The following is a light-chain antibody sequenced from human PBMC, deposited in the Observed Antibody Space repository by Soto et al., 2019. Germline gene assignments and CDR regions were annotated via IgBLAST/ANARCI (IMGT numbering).Light chain of an antibody. Sequence: NFMLIQPHSVSESPGKTVTISCAGSSGNFGSSYVQWLQQRPGSAPTTVIFEDNRGPSGVPDRFSGSSSGAERYLIISSLQSEDEADYYCQTWGTGFQVFGGGTKVTVL. CDR3: QTWGTGFQV. V-gene: IGLV6-57*02. J-gene: IGLJ2*01. CDR1: SGNFGSSY. CDR2: EDN.